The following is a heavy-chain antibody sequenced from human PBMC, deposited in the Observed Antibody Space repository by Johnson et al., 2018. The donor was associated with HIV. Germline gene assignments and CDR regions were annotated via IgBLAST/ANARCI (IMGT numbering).Heavy chain of an antibody. Sequence: MQLVESGGGLVQPGGSLRLSCVASGFTVSGNYMSWVRQAPGKGLEWVSVMYSGGSTYYADSVKGRFTISRDNAKNTLYLQMNSLRAEDTAVYYCARGHMGREVTHAFDIWGQGTMVTVSS. CDR3: ARGHMGREVTHAFDI. D-gene: IGHD3-10*01. V-gene: IGHV3-66*01. J-gene: IGHJ3*02. CDR2: MYSGGST. CDR1: GFTVSGNY.